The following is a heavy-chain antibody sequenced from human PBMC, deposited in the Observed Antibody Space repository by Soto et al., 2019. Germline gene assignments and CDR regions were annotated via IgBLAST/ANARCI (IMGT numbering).Heavy chain of an antibody. D-gene: IGHD2-21*01. J-gene: IGHJ6*02. CDR2: IKSKTDGGTT. CDR3: TTAISRDYYYYGMDV. Sequence: GSLILSCAASGFTFSNAWMSLVRQAPGKGLEWVGRIKSKTDGGTTDYAAPVKGRFTISRDDSKNTLYLQMNSLKTEDTAVYYCTTAISRDYYYYGMDVWGQGTTVTVSS. CDR1: GFTFSNAW. V-gene: IGHV3-15*01.